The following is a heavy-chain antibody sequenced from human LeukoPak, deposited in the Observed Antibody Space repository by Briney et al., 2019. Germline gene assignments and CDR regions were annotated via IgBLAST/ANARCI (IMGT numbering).Heavy chain of an antibody. J-gene: IGHJ4*02. D-gene: IGHD3-10*01. CDR1: GGSFSGYY. Sequence: SGTLSLTCTVSGGSFSGYYWSWIRQPPGKGLEWIGEINHSGSTNYNPSLKSRVTISVDTSKNQFSLKLSSVTAADTAVYYCARRSLGLWFGEGPFDYWGQGTLVTVSS. V-gene: IGHV4-34*01. CDR3: ARRSLGLWFGEGPFDY. CDR2: INHSGST.